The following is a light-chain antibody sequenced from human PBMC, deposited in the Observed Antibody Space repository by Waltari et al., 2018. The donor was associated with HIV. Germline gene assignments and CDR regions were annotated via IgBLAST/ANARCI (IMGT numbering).Light chain of an antibody. CDR1: CSDLGSYNL. Sequence: QSALTQPASVSGSPGQSITFSCTATCSDLGSYNLVSWYQQHPGKAPGLMLYEVPKRPSGVSYRLAGSNSVNTASLTISGLQAEDEADYYCCSFAGSTSWVFGGGTKLTVL. CDR2: EVP. CDR3: CSFAGSTSWV. J-gene: IGLJ3*02. V-gene: IGLV2-23*02.